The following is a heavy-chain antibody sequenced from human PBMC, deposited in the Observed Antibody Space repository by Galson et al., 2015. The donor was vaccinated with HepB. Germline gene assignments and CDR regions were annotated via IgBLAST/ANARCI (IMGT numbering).Heavy chain of an antibody. CDR2: ISAYNGNT. Sequence: SVKVSCKASGYTFTSYGISWVRQAPGQGLEWMGWISAYNGNTNYAQKLQGRVTMTTDTSTSTAYMELRSLRSDDTAVYYCARESEYCSGGSCYGPHYYYGMDVWGQGTTVTVSS. V-gene: IGHV1-18*04. CDR1: GYTFTSYG. CDR3: ARESEYCSGGSCYGPHYYYGMDV. D-gene: IGHD2-15*01. J-gene: IGHJ6*02.